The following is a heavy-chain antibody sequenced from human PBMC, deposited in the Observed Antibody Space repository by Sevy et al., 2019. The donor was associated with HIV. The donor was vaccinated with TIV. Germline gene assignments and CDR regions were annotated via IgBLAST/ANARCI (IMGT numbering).Heavy chain of an antibody. V-gene: IGHV3-7*01. J-gene: IGHJ4*02. CDR1: GFTFSGYC. CDR3: ARGSPGYGAYDY. CDR2: IKEDGSAD. Sequence: GGSLRLSCAASGFTFSGYCITWVRQAPGKGLEWVANIKEDGSADYYVNSVTGRLAISRDNAKNSLFLQLNGLRGADTAMYYCARGSPGYGAYDYLGQGTLVTVSS. D-gene: IGHD5-18*01.